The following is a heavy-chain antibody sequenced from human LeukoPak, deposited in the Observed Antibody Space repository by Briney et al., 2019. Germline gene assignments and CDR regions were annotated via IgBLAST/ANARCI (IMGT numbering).Heavy chain of an antibody. Sequence: PSETLSLTCAVYGGSFSGYYWSWIRQPPGKGLEWIGSIYYSGSTYYNPSLKSRVTISVDTSKNQFSLKLSSVTAADTAVYYCARIGAAAREFDPWGQGTLVTVSS. J-gene: IGHJ5*02. CDR2: IYYSGST. CDR3: ARIGAAAREFDP. V-gene: IGHV4-34*01. D-gene: IGHD6-13*01. CDR1: GGSFSGYY.